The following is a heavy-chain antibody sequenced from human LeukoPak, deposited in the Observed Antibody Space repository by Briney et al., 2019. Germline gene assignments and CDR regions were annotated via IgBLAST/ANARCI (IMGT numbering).Heavy chain of an antibody. Sequence: PSETLSLTCTVSGGSISSSSYYWGWIRQPPGKGLEWIGNIYYSGSTYYNPSLKSRVTMSVDTSKNQFSLKLNSVTAADTAVYYCATLWRLGASTGEAFDIWGQGTMVTVSS. CDR1: GGSISSSSYY. D-gene: IGHD1-26*01. J-gene: IGHJ3*02. V-gene: IGHV4-39*07. CDR2: IYYSGST. CDR3: ATLWRLGASTGEAFDI.